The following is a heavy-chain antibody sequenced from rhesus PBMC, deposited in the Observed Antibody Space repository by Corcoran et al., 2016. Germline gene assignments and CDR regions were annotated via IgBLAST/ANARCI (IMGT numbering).Heavy chain of an antibody. CDR3: ASGGPNSPF. J-gene: IGHJ4*01. CDR2: LSEDGTT. CDR1: VGSIAGNY. V-gene: IGHV4-160*01. D-gene: IGHD1-44*01. Sequence: QVQLQESGPGLVKPSETLSLPCAVSVGSIAGNYWSWIRQPPGKGLEWIGRLSEDGTTNYNPFLKSRVTISPDTSRNQFSLKLNSVTAADTAVYYCASGGPNSPFWGQGVLVIVSS.